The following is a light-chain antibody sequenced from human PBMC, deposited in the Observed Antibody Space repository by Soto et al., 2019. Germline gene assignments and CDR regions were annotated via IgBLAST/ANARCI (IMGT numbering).Light chain of an antibody. Sequence: EIVMTQSLATLSVSAGERATLSCRASQSVSSNLAWYQQRPGQAPRLLIYGASTRATGIPDRFSGSGSGTDFTLSISRLEVEDFAVYHCQQYGNAPITFGQGTRLEIK. CDR3: QQYGNAPIT. CDR2: GAS. V-gene: IGKV3-15*01. J-gene: IGKJ5*01. CDR1: QSVSSN.